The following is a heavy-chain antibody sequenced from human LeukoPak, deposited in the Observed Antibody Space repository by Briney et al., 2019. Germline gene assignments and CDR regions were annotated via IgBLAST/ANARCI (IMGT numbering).Heavy chain of an antibody. CDR1: GFTFSSYW. V-gene: IGHV3-23*01. Sequence: PGGSLRLSCAASGFTFSSYWMSWVRQAPGKGLEWVSAISGSGGSTYYADSVKGRFTISRDNSKNTLYLQMNSLRAEDTAVYYCAKTLYSSSSGGIDYWGQGTLVTVSS. D-gene: IGHD6-6*01. J-gene: IGHJ4*02. CDR2: ISGSGGST. CDR3: AKTLYSSSSGGIDY.